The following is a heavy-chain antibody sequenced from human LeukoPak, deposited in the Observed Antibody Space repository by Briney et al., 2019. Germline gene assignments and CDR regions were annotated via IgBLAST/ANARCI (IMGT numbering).Heavy chain of an antibody. Sequence: SETVSLTCTVSGDSISTTSYYWGWIRQSPGKGLEWIASIYHSGSTYYNPSLKSRVTMSVDTSKNQFSLKLSSVTAADTAVYYCAGGSWSGYYFDYWGQGTLVTVSS. CDR3: AGGSWSGYYFDY. J-gene: IGHJ4*02. D-gene: IGHD6-13*01. CDR1: GDSISTTSYY. V-gene: IGHV4-39*07. CDR2: IYHSGST.